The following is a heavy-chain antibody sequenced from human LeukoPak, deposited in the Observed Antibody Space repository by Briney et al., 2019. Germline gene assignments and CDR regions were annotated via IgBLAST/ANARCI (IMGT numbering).Heavy chain of an antibody. Sequence: GGSLRLSCAASGFTFSSYSMNWVRQAPGKGLEWVSSISSSGSYIYYADSMKGRCTISRDNAKHSLYLQMNGRIAEDTAGYYCARDDFWSGHDSFDIWGQGTMVTVSS. D-gene: IGHD3-3*01. CDR1: GFTFSSYS. CDR3: ARDDFWSGHDSFDI. V-gene: IGHV3-21*01. CDR2: ISSSGSYI. J-gene: IGHJ3*02.